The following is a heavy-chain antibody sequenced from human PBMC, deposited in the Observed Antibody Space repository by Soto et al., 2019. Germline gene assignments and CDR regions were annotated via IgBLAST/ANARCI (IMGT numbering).Heavy chain of an antibody. J-gene: IGHJ4*02. CDR1: GFTFSDYA. V-gene: IGHV3-30*03. CDR3: AAIRAVVGY. Sequence: GGSLRLSCAASGFTFSDYAMHWVRQAPGKGLEWVAVVSHDGRNTHYADSVKGRFTISRDDSKNSMYLQMNSLKAEDTAVYYCAAIRAVVGYWGQGTLVTVSS. CDR2: VSHDGRNT. D-gene: IGHD3-10*01.